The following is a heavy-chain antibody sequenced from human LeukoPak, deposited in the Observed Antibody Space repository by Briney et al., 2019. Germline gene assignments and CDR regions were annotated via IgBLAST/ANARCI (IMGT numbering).Heavy chain of an antibody. Sequence: GSLRLSCAASGFTFSDYYMSWIRQAPGKGLEWVSYISSSSSYTNYADSVKGRFTISRDNAKNSLYLQVNSLRPEDTAVYYCARRNIAVAGTDYWGQGTLVTVSS. V-gene: IGHV3-11*03. J-gene: IGHJ4*02. CDR2: ISSSSSYT. CDR3: ARRNIAVAGTDY. D-gene: IGHD6-19*01. CDR1: GFTFSDYY.